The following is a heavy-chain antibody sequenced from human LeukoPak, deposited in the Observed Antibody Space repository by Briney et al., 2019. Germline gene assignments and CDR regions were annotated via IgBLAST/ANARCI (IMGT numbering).Heavy chain of an antibody. CDR2: IYYSGST. V-gene: IGHV4-59*01. CDR1: GGSISSYY. J-gene: IGHJ4*02. CDR3: ATLSPDSSGYYLDY. D-gene: IGHD3-22*01. Sequence: SETLSLTCTVSGGSISSYYWSWIRQPPGKGLEWIGYIYYSGSTNYNPSLKSRVTISVDTSKNQFSLKLSSVTAADTAVYYCATLSPDSSGYYLDYWGQGTLVTVSS.